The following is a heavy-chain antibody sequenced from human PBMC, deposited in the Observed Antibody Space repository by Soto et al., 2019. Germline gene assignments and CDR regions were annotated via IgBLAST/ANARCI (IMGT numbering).Heavy chain of an antibody. CDR2: IIPIFGTA. D-gene: IGHD6-6*01. V-gene: IGHV1-69*06. J-gene: IGHJ4*02. CDR1: GVTFSSYA. CDR3: ARTDSKSSSY. Sequence: GASVKVSCKASGVTFSSYAISWVRQAPGQGLEWMGGIIPIFGTANYAQKFQGRVTITADKSTSAAYMELTSLRSEDTAVYYCARTDSKSSSYWGQGTLVTASS.